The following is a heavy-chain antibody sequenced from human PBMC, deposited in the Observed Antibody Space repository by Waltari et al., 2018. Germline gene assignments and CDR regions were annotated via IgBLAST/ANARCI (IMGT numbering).Heavy chain of an antibody. V-gene: IGHV3-53*01. Sequence: EVQQVESGVGLIQPGGSLILSCAASGFPVSSYYLRRVPQDPGKGLEWVSIIYSGGTTYYADSVKGRFTISRDNSKNTQYLQMNSLRTEVTAVYYCVREGGSGYRAYDWFHWGQGTLVTVSS. D-gene: IGHD5-12*01. CDR3: VREGGSGYRAYDWFH. CDR1: GFPVSSYY. J-gene: IGHJ4*02. CDR2: IYSGGTT.